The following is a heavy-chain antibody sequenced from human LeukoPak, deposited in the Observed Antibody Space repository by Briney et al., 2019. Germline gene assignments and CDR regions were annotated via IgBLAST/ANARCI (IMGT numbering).Heavy chain of an antibody. D-gene: IGHD3-10*01. CDR2: INPNSGGT. V-gene: IGHV1-2*02. J-gene: IGHJ6*03. CDR1: GYTFTGYY. CDR3: ARHYYGSGSSHMDV. Sequence: ASVKVSCKASGYTFTGYYMHWVRQAPGQGLEWMGWINPNSGGTNYAQKFQGRVTMTRDTSISTAYMELSRLRSDDTAVYYCARHYYGSGSSHMDVWGKGTTVTISS.